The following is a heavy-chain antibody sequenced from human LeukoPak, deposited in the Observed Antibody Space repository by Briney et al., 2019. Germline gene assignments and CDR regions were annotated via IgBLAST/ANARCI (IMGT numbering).Heavy chain of an antibody. Sequence: SETLSLTCIVSGGSISSYYWSWIRQHPAKGLEWIGYIYYSGITNYNPSLMSRVTISVDTSKNQFSLKLSSVTAADTAVYYCARSEGDYDFWSGYYRYNWFDPWGQGTLVTVSS. V-gene: IGHV4-59*01. D-gene: IGHD3-3*01. CDR3: ARSEGDYDFWSGYYRYNWFDP. J-gene: IGHJ5*02. CDR1: GGSISSYY. CDR2: IYYSGIT.